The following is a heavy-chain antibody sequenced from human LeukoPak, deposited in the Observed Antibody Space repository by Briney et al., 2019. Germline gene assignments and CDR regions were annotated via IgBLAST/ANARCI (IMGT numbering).Heavy chain of an antibody. J-gene: IGHJ4*02. V-gene: IGHV3-23*01. Sequence: GGSLRLSCAASGFTFSSNAMSWVRQAPGKGLEWVSAITGSGGSTYYTDSVKGRFTVSRDNSQNTLYLQMNSLSADDTAVYYCGKAIGSGAYYRPDYWGQGTLVTVSS. CDR2: ITGSGGST. D-gene: IGHD3-10*01. CDR1: GFTFSSNA. CDR3: GKAIGSGAYYRPDY.